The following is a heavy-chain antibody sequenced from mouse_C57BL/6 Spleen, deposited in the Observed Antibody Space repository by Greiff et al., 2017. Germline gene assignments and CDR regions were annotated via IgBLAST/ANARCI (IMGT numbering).Heavy chain of an antibody. Sequence: QVQLQQPGAELVRPGSSVKLSCKASGYTFTSYWMDWVKQRPGQGLEWIGNIYPSDSETHYNQKFKDKATLTVDKSSSTAYMQLSSLTSEDSAVYYCARNYYGNDYWGQGTTLTVSS. CDR2: IYPSDSET. V-gene: IGHV1-61*01. J-gene: IGHJ2*01. CDR3: ARNYYGNDY. D-gene: IGHD1-1*01. CDR1: GYTFTSYW.